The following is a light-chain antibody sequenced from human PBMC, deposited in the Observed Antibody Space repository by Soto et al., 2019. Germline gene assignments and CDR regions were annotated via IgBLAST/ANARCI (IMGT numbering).Light chain of an antibody. J-gene: IGKJ4*01. V-gene: IGKV1-39*01. Sequence: DIRMTQSPSSLSASVGDRVTITCRASQSISSYLNWYQQKPGKAPKLLIYAASSSQSGVPSRFSGSGSGTDFTLTISSLQPEDFATYYCQQSYSTPRFGGGTKVDIK. CDR1: QSISSY. CDR2: AAS. CDR3: QQSYSTPR.